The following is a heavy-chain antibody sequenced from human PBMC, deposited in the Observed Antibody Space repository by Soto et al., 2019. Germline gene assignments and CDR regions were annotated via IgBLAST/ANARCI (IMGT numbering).Heavy chain of an antibody. J-gene: IGHJ6*03. V-gene: IGHV3-64*01. D-gene: IGHD6-6*01. CDR1: GFTLRGYA. CDR2: ISSNGVGT. CDR3: ARRARPDFYYMDV. Sequence: EVQLAESGGGLAQPGGSLRLSCAAPGFTLRGYAMDWVRQAPGKGLEYVSGISSNGVGTYYANSVQGSFTISRDKSKNTVYLQMGSLRPEDMAVYYCARRARPDFYYMDVWGKGTTVTVSS.